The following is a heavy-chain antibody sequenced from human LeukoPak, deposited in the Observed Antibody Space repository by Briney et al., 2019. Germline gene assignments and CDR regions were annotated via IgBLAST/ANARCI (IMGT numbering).Heavy chain of an antibody. CDR3: ARDGTYTDYDPDFDI. J-gene: IGHJ4*02. CDR2: IKQDGSEK. V-gene: IGHV3-7*04. Sequence: GGSLRLSCAASGFTFSSYWMSWVRQAPGKGLEWVANIKQDGSEKYYVDSVKGRFTISRDNAKNSLYLQMNSLRAEDTVVFYCARDGTYTDYDPDFDIWGQGTLVTVSS. CDR1: GFTFSSYW. D-gene: IGHD5-12*01.